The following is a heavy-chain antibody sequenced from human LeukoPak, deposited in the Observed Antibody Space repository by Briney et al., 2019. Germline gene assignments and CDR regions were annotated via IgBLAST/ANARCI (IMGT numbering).Heavy chain of an antibody. V-gene: IGHV4-34*01. CDR3: ARAPGQGYYYYGMDV. D-gene: IGHD3-10*01. CDR1: GGSFSGYY. Sequence: SETLSLTCAVYGGSFSGYYWSWLRQPPGKGLEWIGEINHSGSTNYNPSLKSRVTISVDTSKNQFSLKLSSVTAADTAVYYCARAPGQGYYYYGMDVWGQGTTVTVSS. CDR2: INHSGST. J-gene: IGHJ6*02.